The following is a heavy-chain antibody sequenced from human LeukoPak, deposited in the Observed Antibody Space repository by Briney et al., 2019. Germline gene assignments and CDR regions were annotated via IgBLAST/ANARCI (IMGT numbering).Heavy chain of an antibody. CDR1: GFTFRTYE. Sequence: GGSLRLSCAASGFTFRTYEMNWVRQAPGKGLEWVSYISSVGSTRYYADSVRGRFTISRDNAKNSLFLQMNSLRAEDTAVYYCGRGGGDSTGYYSDYWGQGTLVTVSS. CDR3: GRGGGDSTGYYSDY. J-gene: IGHJ4*02. CDR2: ISSVGSTR. D-gene: IGHD3-22*01. V-gene: IGHV3-48*03.